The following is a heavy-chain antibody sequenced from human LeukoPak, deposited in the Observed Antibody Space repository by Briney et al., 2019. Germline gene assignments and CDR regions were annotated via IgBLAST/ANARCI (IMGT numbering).Heavy chain of an antibody. CDR1: GFTFSTFA. J-gene: IGHJ4*02. Sequence: GGSLRLSCTASGFTFSTFAMIWVRQPPGKGLEWVSSIFPSGGEIHFADSVRGRFTISRDNSKSTLSLQMNSLRAEDTAIYYCATYRQVLLPFESWGQGTLVTVSS. CDR3: ATYRQVLLPFES. D-gene: IGHD2-8*02. CDR2: IFPSGGEI. V-gene: IGHV3-23*01.